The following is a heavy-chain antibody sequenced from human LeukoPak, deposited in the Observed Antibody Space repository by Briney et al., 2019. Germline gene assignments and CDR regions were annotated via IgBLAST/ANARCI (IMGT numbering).Heavy chain of an antibody. J-gene: IGHJ6*02. CDR3: ARAKVEMATGYYYYGMDV. CDR2: IIPIFGIA. V-gene: IGHV1-69*04. Sequence: SVKVSCKASGGTFSSYAISWVRQAPGQGLEWMGRIIPIFGIANYAQKFQGRVTITADKSTSTAYMELSSLRSEDTAVYYRARAKVEMATGYYYYGMDVWGQGTTVTVSS. D-gene: IGHD5-24*01. CDR1: GGTFSSYA.